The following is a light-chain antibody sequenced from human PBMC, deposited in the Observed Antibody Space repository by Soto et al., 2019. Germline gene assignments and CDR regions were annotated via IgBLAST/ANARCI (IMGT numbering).Light chain of an antibody. CDR1: QDIHIY. CDR3: QQYYSYPYT. CDR2: GAS. J-gene: IGKJ2*01. V-gene: IGKV1-8*01. Sequence: AIRMTQSPPSMSASTGDGVNITCRASQDIHIYLAWYQQKPGGAPKVLISGASTLRSGVPSRFGGSGSGTEFALTIRSLQAEDFATYYCQQYYSYPYTFGQGTKLEIK.